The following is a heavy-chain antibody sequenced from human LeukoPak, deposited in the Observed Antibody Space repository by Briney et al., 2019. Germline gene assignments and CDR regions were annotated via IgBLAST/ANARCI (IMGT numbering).Heavy chain of an antibody. CDR2: IYHSGST. J-gene: IGHJ4*02. CDR1: GYSITSDYY. CDR3: ARDRARMTNFGVGIRHFDY. V-gene: IGHV4-38-2*02. D-gene: IGHD3-3*01. Sequence: PSETLSLTCTVSGYSITSDYYWGWIRQPPGKGLEWIGSIYHSGSTYYNPSLKSRVSMSLDTSKNQFSLKLRSATAAETAVYYCARDRARMTNFGVGIRHFDYWGQGTLVTVSS.